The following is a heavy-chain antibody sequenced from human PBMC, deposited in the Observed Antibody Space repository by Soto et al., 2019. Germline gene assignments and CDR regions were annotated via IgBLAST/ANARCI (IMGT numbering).Heavy chain of an antibody. CDR1: GFTFSSYS. V-gene: IGHV3-48*02. CDR3: ARGGYSYGAFDY. CDR2: VSSSSSTI. Sequence: EVQLVESGGGLVQPGGSLRLSCAASGFTFSSYSMNWVRQAPGKGLEWVSYVSSSSSTIYHADSVKGRFTISRDNAKNSLYLQMNRLRDEDTAIYYCARGGYSYGAFDYWGQGTLVTVSS. J-gene: IGHJ4*02. D-gene: IGHD5-18*01.